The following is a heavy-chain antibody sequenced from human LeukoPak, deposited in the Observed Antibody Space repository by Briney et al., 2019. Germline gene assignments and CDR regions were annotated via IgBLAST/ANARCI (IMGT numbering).Heavy chain of an antibody. D-gene: IGHD3-10*01. J-gene: IGHJ4*02. Sequence: SETLSLTCAVSGGSISSSNWWSWVRQPPGKGLEWIGEIYHSGSTNYNPSLKSRVTISVDKSKNQFSLKLSSVTAADTAVYYCASGDYYGSGSYLDYWGQGTLVTVSS. CDR2: IYHSGST. V-gene: IGHV4-4*02. CDR1: GGSISSSNW. CDR3: ASGDYYGSGSYLDY.